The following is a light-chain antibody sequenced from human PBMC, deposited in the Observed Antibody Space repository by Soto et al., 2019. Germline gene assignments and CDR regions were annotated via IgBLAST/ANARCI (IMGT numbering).Light chain of an antibody. Sequence: DIQMTQSPSTLSASVGDRVTITCRASQTISNWLAWYQQRPGKAPNLLIYKASTLESGVSSRFSGSGSGTEFTLTISSLQPDDFATYYCQHYNSYPSTFGQGTQLEIK. CDR1: QTISNW. V-gene: IGKV1-5*03. CDR2: KAS. J-gene: IGKJ2*01. CDR3: QHYNSYPST.